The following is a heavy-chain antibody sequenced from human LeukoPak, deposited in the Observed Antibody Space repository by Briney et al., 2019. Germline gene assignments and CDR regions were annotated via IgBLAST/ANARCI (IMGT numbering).Heavy chain of an antibody. J-gene: IGHJ4*02. CDR2: IWYYGNNK. V-gene: IGHV3-30*19. D-gene: IGHD6-13*01. CDR1: GLTFSSYG. CDR3: ARVSGSSRYVPYFDY. Sequence: GRSLRLSCAASGLTFSSYGMHWVRQAPGKGLEWVAVIWYYGNNKYYADSVKGRFTISRDNSKNTLYLQMNSLRAEDTAVYYCARVSGSSRYVPYFDYWGQGTLVTVSS.